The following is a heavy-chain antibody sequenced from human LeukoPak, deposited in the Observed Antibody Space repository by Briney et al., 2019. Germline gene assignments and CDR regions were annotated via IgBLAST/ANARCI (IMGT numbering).Heavy chain of an antibody. J-gene: IGHJ4*02. V-gene: IGHV4-4*07. CDR1: GGSISGYY. Sequence: SETLSLTCTVSGGSISGYYWSWIRQPAGKGLEWIGRIYTSGSTNYNPSLKRRVTMSVDTSKNQFSLKLSSVTAADTAVYYCARDNPDSGGWYEIFDYWGQGTLVTVSS. D-gene: IGHD6-19*01. CDR2: IYTSGST. CDR3: ARDNPDSGGWYEIFDY.